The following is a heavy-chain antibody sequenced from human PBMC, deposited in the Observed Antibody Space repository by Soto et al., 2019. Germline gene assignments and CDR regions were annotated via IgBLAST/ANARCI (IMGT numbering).Heavy chain of an antibody. CDR2: IYYSGST. J-gene: IGHJ5*02. CDR3: ARDRHNNWFDP. CDR1: GGSVSSGRYY. Sequence: SETLSLTSTDSGGSVSSGRYYWGWIRQPPGKGLEWIGYIYYSGSTNYNPSLKSRVTISVDTSKIQVSLKLSSVTAADTAVYYCARDRHNNWFDPCGQGTLVTVPS. V-gene: IGHV4-61*01.